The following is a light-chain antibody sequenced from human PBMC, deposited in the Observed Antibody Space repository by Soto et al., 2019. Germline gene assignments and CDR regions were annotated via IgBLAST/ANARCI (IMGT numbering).Light chain of an antibody. CDR2: GAS. CDR1: QSISDNY. Sequence: EIVLTQSPGTLSLSPGERATLSCRASQSISDNYIAWFQQKPGQAPRLLIYGASSRATGIPARFSGSGSGTDFIFTIIRQEPEDFAVYYCQQYGSSPWAFGQGTKVEIK. V-gene: IGKV3-20*01. J-gene: IGKJ1*01. CDR3: QQYGSSPWA.